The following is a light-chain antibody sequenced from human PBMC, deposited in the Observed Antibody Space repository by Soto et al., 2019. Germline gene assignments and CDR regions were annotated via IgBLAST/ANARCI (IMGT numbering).Light chain of an antibody. CDR3: RQSQQTPLT. J-gene: IGKJ4*01. CDR1: QSLLNSNGNNY. CDR2: LGA. V-gene: IGKV2-28*01. Sequence: DIVLTQSPLSLPVTPGEPASISCRSSQSLLNSNGNNYLYWYVQKPGQSPQLLIYLGAGRDSGVPDRFSGSVSGTDFTLKISRVEAEDVGVYYCRQSQQTPLTFGGGTEVEIK.